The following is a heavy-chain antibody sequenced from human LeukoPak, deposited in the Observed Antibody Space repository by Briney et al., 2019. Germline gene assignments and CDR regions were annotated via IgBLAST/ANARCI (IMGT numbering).Heavy chain of an antibody. J-gene: IGHJ4*02. D-gene: IGHD1-26*01. CDR3: ARDPGTGRVGTRDFDY. Sequence: GGSLRFSCVASGFTVSSNYMNWVRQAPGKGLEWVSVIYSGGSTYYADSVKGRFTISRDNSKNTLYLQMNSLRAEDTAVYYCARDPGTGRVGTRDFDYWGQGTLVTVSS. CDR2: IYSGGST. V-gene: IGHV3-53*01. CDR1: GFTVSSNY.